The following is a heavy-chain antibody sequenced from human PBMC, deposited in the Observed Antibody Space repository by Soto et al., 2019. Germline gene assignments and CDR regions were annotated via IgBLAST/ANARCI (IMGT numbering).Heavy chain of an antibody. Sequence: QVQLVQSGAEVKKPGSSVKVSCKASGGTFSSYAISWVRQAPGQGLEWMGGIIPIFGTANDAQKFQGRVTITADESTSTAYMELSSLRSEDTAVYYCARARQQWLVLTAAFDIWGQGTMVTVSS. V-gene: IGHV1-69*01. CDR2: IIPIFGTA. CDR1: GGTFSSYA. D-gene: IGHD6-19*01. J-gene: IGHJ3*02. CDR3: ARARQQWLVLTAAFDI.